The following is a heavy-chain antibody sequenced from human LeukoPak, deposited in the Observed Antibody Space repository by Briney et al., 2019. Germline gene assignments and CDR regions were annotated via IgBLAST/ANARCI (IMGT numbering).Heavy chain of an antibody. V-gene: IGHV3-23*01. D-gene: IGHD4-17*01. CDR2: ISGSGGST. CDR3: AKDSSAYGVDYFDY. J-gene: IGHJ4*02. CDR1: GFTFSNYA. Sequence: PGGSLRLSCAASGFTFSNYAMSRVRQAPGKGLEWVSVISGSGGSTYYADSVKGRFTISRDNSKNTLYLQMNSLRAEDTAVYYCAKDSSAYGVDYFDYWGQGTLVTVSS.